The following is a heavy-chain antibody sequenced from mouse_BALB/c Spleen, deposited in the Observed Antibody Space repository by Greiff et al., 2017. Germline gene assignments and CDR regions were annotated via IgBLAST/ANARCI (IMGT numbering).Heavy chain of an antibody. V-gene: IGHV5-6-4*01. Sequence: EVHLVESGGGLVKPGGSLKLSCAASGFTFSSYTMSWVRQTPEKRLEWVATISSGGSYTYYPDSVKGRFTISRDNAKNTLYLQMSSLKSEDTAMYYCTRAYDYDYAMDYWGQGTSVTVSS. CDR2: ISSGGSYT. CDR3: TRAYDYDYAMDY. CDR1: GFTFSSYT. D-gene: IGHD2-4*01. J-gene: IGHJ4*01.